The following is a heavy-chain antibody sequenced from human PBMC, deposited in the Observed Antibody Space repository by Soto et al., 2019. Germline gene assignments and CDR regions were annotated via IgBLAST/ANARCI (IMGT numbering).Heavy chain of an antibody. J-gene: IGHJ3*02. CDR1: GVSFSGYY. CDR2: INHSGST. CDR3: ARGDIYHSYYYGSGSLSRYAFDI. D-gene: IGHD3-10*01. Sequence: TSETLSLTCAVYGVSFSGYYWSWIRQPPGKGLEWIGEINHSGSTNYNPSLKSRVTISVDTSKNQFSLKLSSVTAADTAVYYCARGDIYHSYYYGSGSLSRYAFDIWGQGTMVTVSS. V-gene: IGHV4-34*01.